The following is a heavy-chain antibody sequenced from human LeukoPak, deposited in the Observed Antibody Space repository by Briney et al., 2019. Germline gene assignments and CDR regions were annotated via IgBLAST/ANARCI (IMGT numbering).Heavy chain of an antibody. D-gene: IGHD6-13*01. CDR1: GFTFDDYA. V-gene: IGHV3-9*01. CDR3: AKGPYIAAAGRYYYYGMDV. Sequence: GGSLRLSCAASGFTFDDYAMHWVRQAPGKGLEWVSGISWNSGSIGYADSVKGRFTISRDNAKNSLYLQMNSLRAEDTALYYCAKGPYIAAAGRYYYYGMDVWGQGTTVTVSS. J-gene: IGHJ6*02. CDR2: ISWNSGSI.